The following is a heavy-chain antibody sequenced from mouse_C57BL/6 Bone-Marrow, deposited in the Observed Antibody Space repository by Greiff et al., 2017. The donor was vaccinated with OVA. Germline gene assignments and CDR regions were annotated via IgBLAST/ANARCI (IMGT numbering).Heavy chain of an antibody. Sequence: EVQLVESGGGLVQPGGSLKLSCAASGFTFSDYYMYWVRQTPEKRLEWVAYISNGGGSTYYPDTVKGRFTISRDNAKNTLYLQMSRLKSEDTAMYYCARRGGYYDYFDYWGQGTTLTVSS. CDR3: ARRGGYYDYFDY. J-gene: IGHJ2*01. V-gene: IGHV5-12*01. CDR1: GFTFSDYY. D-gene: IGHD2-3*01. CDR2: ISNGGGST.